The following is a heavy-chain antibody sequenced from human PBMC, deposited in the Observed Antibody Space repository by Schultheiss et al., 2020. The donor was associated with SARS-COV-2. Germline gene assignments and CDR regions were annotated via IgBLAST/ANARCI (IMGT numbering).Heavy chain of an antibody. J-gene: IGHJ4*02. D-gene: IGHD5-18*01. CDR1: GFTFSSYW. V-gene: IGHV3-23*01. CDR3: AKGSTGYSYGMN. Sequence: GGSLRLSCAASGFTFSSYWMHWVRQAPGKGLVWVSAISGSGGSTYYADSVKGRFTISRDNSKNTLYLQMNSLRAEDTAVYYCAKGSTGYSYGMNWGQGTLVTVSS. CDR2: ISGSGGST.